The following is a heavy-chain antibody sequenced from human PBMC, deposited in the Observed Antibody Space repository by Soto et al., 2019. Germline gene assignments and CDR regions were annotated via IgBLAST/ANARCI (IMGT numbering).Heavy chain of an antibody. Sequence: QVQLQESGPGLVKPSQTLSLTCTVSGGSISSGGYYWSWIRQHPGKGLEWIGYIYYSGSTYYNPSLKSRVTRSVDTSKSQFSLKLSSVTAADTAVYYCARDRDSSGSDAFDIWGQGTMVTVSS. CDR1: GGSISSGGYY. D-gene: IGHD3-22*01. CDR2: IYYSGST. J-gene: IGHJ3*02. V-gene: IGHV4-31*03. CDR3: ARDRDSSGSDAFDI.